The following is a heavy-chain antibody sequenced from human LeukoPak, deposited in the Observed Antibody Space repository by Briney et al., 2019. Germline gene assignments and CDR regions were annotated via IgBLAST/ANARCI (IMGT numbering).Heavy chain of an antibody. D-gene: IGHD6-19*01. CDR2: INPNSGGT. J-gene: IGHJ4*02. CDR3: ARIAVAGLY. V-gene: IGHV1-2*02. CDR1: VYTFTGYY. Sequence: ASVTVSFLASVYTFTGYYMHGVRQAPGQGLEWMGWINPNSGGTNYAQKFQCSVTMTRDTSISTAYMELSRLRSDDTAVYYCARIAVAGLYWGQGTLVTVSS.